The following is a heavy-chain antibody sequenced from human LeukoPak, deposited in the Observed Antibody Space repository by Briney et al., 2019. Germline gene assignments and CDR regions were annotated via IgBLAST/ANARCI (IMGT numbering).Heavy chain of an antibody. J-gene: IGHJ4*02. V-gene: IGHV4-31*11. CDR1: GGSISSGDYY. CDR3: ARGGSYYLNLDY. Sequence: SETLSLTCAVSGGSISSGDYYWSWIRQHPGKGLEWIGYIYHSGSTYYNPSPKSRLTISVDTSKNQFSLKLSSVTAADTAVYYCARGGSYYLNLDYWGQGTLVTVSS. D-gene: IGHD2/OR15-2a*01. CDR2: IYHSGST.